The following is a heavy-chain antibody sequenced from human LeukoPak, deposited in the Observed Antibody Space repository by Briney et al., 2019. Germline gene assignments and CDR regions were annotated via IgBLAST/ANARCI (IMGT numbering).Heavy chain of an antibody. Sequence: GASVKVSCKASGYTFSDYYIHWVRQAPGQGLEWMGWINPNSGSTSYAQKFQDRVTLTRDTSISTVCMELSRLRSDDTAVYYCARHPNLDYWGQGTLVIVSS. V-gene: IGHV1-2*02. CDR3: ARHPNLDY. J-gene: IGHJ4*02. CDR2: INPNSGST. CDR1: GYTFSDYY.